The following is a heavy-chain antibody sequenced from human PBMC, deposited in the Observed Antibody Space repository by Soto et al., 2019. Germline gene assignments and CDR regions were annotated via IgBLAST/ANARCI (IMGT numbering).Heavy chain of an antibody. J-gene: IGHJ4*02. D-gene: IGHD6-19*01. Sequence: QVQLQESGPGLMKPSGTLSLTCAVSGGSISTNWWSWVRQPPGKGLEWIGEIYHSGRTNYNPSLENRVTMSVDKSQNPLSLILNSVTAADTAVHYCARHIAVSGTRGFDFWGLGTLVTVSS. CDR1: GGSISTNW. CDR2: IYHSGRT. V-gene: IGHV4-4*02. CDR3: ARHIAVSGTRGFDF.